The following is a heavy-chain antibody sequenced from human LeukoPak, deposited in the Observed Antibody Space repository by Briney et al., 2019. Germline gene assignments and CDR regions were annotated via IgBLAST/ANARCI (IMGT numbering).Heavy chain of an antibody. V-gene: IGHV4-39*01. CDR2: IYYSGST. CDR3: ARHEPYCSGGSCYLDY. CDR1: GGSISSSSYY. J-gene: IGHJ4*02. D-gene: IGHD2-15*01. Sequence: SETLSLTCTVSGGSISSSSYYWGWIRQPPGKGLEWIGSIYYSGSTYYNPSLKSRVTISVDTSKNQFSLKLSSVTAADTAVYYCARHEPYCSGGSCYLDYWGQGTLVTVSS.